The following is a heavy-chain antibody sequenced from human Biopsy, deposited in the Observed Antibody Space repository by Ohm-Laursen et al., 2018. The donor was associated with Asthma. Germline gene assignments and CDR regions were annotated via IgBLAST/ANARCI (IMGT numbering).Heavy chain of an antibody. J-gene: IGHJ6*02. D-gene: IGHD1-20*01. CDR2: ISYDGSKK. CDR1: GVSLSSFG. Sequence: SLRLSCSASGVSLSSFGMNWVRQAPGKGLEWVAVISYDGSKKEYGDSVKGRFTISRDNSKDTVYLQMNSLRAEDTAVYYCAKGRYKWNDGYYGLDVWGPGTTVSVS. V-gene: IGHV3-30*18. CDR3: AKGRYKWNDGYYGLDV.